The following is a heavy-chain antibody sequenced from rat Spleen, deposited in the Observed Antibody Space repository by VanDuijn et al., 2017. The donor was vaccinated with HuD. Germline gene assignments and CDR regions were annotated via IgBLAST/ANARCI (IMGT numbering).Heavy chain of an antibody. D-gene: IGHD4-3*01. CDR1: GFSLTSYN. V-gene: IGHV2-30*01. CDR2: IWTGGST. J-gene: IGHJ4*01. Sequence: QVQLKESGPGLVQPSQTLSLTCTVSGFSLTSYNVHWVRQPTGKGLEWMGIIWTGGSTDYNSALKSRLSISRDTSKSQVLLKMNSLQPEDTGTYYCARHLREASGVMDAWGQGASVTVSS. CDR3: ARHLREASGVMDA.